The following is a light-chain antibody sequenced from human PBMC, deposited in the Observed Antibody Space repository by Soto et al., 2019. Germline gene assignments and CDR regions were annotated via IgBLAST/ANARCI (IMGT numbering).Light chain of an antibody. CDR2: GTS. Sequence: EIVLTQSPDTLSLSPGERATVSCRASQSVSRSNLAWYQHKPGQAPRLLIYGTSNRATGIPDRFTGSGSGTDLTLTISSLQPEDFAVYYCEQYNNWFSITFGQGTRLEIK. V-gene: IGKV3-20*01. CDR3: EQYNNWFSIT. CDR1: QSVSRSN. J-gene: IGKJ5*01.